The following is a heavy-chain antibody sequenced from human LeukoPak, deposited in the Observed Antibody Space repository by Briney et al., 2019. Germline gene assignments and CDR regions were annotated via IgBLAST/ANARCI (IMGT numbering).Heavy chain of an antibody. Sequence: GESLKISCKGSGYSFTSYWIGRVRQMPGKVLEWMGIIYPGDSDTRCSPSFQGQVTISADKSISTAYLQWRSLKASDTAMYYCARSRITMIVVHDAFDIWGQGTMVTVSS. CDR3: ARSRITMIVVHDAFDI. CDR2: IYPGDSDT. CDR1: GYSFTSYW. D-gene: IGHD3-22*01. V-gene: IGHV5-51*01. J-gene: IGHJ3*02.